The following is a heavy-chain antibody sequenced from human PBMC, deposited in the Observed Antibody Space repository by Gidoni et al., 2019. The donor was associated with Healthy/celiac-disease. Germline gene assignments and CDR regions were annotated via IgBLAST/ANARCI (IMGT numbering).Heavy chain of an antibody. CDR2: ISAYNCNT. J-gene: IGHJ3*02. CDR3: ARDFRVAGTVYAFDI. V-gene: IGHV1-18*01. Sequence: QVQLVQSGAEVKKPGASVKVSCKASGYTFTSYGTSWVPQAPGQVLEWMGWISAYNCNTTYAHKLQGRVIMTTDPSTSTAYIGLRVLRSDDTSVYYCARDFRVAGTVYAFDILGQGPMVTVSS. CDR1: GYTFTSYG. D-gene: IGHD6-19*01.